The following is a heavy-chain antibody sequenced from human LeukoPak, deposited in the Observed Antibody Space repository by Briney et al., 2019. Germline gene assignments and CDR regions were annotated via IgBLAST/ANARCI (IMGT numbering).Heavy chain of an antibody. D-gene: IGHD6-6*01. J-gene: IGHJ4*02. CDR1: GFTVSSNY. V-gene: IGHV3-66*02. Sequence: GALRLSCAASGFTVSSNYMSWVRQAPGKGLEGVSVIYSGGSTYYADSVKGRFTISRDNSKNTLYLQMNSLRAEDTAVYYCARVWYSSSSGRSGVYFDYWGQGTLVTVSS. CDR2: IYSGGST. CDR3: ARVWYSSSSGRSGVYFDY.